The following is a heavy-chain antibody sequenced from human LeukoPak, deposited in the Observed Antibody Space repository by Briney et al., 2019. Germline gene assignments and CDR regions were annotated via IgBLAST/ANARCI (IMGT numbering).Heavy chain of an antibody. V-gene: IGHV3-7*04. CDR2: IKPDGSEE. CDR1: GFTVSSNY. Sequence: GGSLRLSCEASGFTVSSNYMSWVRQAPGKGLEWVANIKPDGSEEYYVDSVKGRFTISRDNAEKSLNLQMNSLRAEDTAVYYCARDSYGKTDYWGQGTLVTVSS. D-gene: IGHD5-18*01. J-gene: IGHJ4*02. CDR3: ARDSYGKTDY.